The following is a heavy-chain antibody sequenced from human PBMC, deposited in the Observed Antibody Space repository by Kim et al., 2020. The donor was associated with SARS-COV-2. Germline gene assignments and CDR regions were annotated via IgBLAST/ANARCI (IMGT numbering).Heavy chain of an antibody. CDR2: MYYSGST. D-gene: IGHD6-19*01. J-gene: IGHJ4*02. Sequence: SETLSLTCTVSGGSISSTGYYWGWIRQPPGKGLEWISIMYYSGSTYYNPSLKSRVTISVDTSKNQLSLKLSSVTAADTAVYYCARLAVAGPSIDYWGQGTLVTVSS. CDR1: GGSISSTGYY. CDR3: ARLAVAGPSIDY. V-gene: IGHV4-39*01.